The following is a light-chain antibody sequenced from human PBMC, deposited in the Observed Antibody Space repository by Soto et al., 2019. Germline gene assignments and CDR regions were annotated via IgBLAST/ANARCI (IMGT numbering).Light chain of an antibody. CDR1: QSVSDNY. J-gene: IGKJ4*01. CDR2: GAS. CDR3: QQYGSSPRLT. V-gene: IGKV3-20*01. Sequence: EIVLTQSPGTLSLSPGERATLSCRASQSVSDNYLGWYQQKPGQAPRLLIYGASSRATGIPDRFSGSGSGKDFTLTISRLEPEDFAVYYCQQYGSSPRLTFGGGTKVEIK.